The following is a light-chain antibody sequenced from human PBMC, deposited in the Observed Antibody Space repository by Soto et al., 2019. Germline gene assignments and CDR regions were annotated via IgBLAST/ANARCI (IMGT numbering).Light chain of an antibody. CDR3: XQAXSFPQT. V-gene: IGKV1-12*01. J-gene: IGKJ1*01. CDR1: QGISSW. CDR2: AAS. Sequence: DIQMTQSPSSVSASVGDRVTITCRASQGISSWLAWYQQKPGKAPKLLIYAASSLQSGVPSRFSGXGXXTDFTLTXXSXQXXXXXXXXXXQAXSFPQTFGQGTKVEIK.